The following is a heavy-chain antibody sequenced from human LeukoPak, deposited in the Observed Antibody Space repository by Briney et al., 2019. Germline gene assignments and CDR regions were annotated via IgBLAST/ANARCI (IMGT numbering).Heavy chain of an antibody. CDR2: LNPRSGAT. J-gene: IGHJ4*02. Sequence: ASVKVSCKASRYTFVDYYLYWVRQAPGQGLEWMGWLNPRSGATNYAQKFQARVTMTRDTSINTAYMELSRLRSDDTAVYYCARDHRRGSTGYDMPADWGQGTLVTVSS. D-gene: IGHD5-12*01. V-gene: IGHV1-2*02. CDR1: RYTFVDYY. CDR3: ARDHRRGSTGYDMPAD.